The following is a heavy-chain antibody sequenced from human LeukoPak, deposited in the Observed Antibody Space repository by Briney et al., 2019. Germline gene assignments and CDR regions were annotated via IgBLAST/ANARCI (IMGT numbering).Heavy chain of an antibody. D-gene: IGHD6-19*01. CDR3: ASLAVAGLSEGY. CDR1: GGSFSGYY. CDR2: INHSGST. J-gene: IGHJ4*02. Sequence: PSETLSLTCAVYGGSFSGYYWSWIRQPPGKGLEWIGEINHSGSTNYNPSLKSRVTISLDTSKNQFSLKLSSVTAADRAVYYCASLAVAGLSEGYWGQGTLVIVSS. V-gene: IGHV4-34*01.